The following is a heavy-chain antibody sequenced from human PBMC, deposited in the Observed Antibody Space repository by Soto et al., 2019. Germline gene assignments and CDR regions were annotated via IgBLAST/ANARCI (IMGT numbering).Heavy chain of an antibody. CDR2: LSYGGST. CDR3: ARATGYSSTWYDS. J-gene: IGHJ5*01. CDR1: GASVSDGSDF. D-gene: IGHD6-13*01. Sequence: SETLSLTCAVSGASVSDGSDFWSWIRQPPGKGLEWLGYLSYGGSTRYNPSLKSRVTISSDTSKNQFSLRLFSVTAADTALYYCARATGYSSTWYDSWGQGQLVTVSS. V-gene: IGHV4-61*01.